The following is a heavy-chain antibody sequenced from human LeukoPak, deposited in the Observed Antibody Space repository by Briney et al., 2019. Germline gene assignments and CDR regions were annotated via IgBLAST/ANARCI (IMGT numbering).Heavy chain of an antibody. D-gene: IGHD6-19*01. CDR2: IYYSGST. J-gene: IGHJ3*02. Sequence: SETLSLTCTVSGGSISSYYWSWIRQPPGKGLEWIGYIYYSGSTNYNPSLKSRVTISVDTSKNQFSLKLSSVTAADTAVYYCARSIAVSPFDIWGQGTMVTVSS. CDR1: GGSISSYY. CDR3: ARSIAVSPFDI. V-gene: IGHV4-59*12.